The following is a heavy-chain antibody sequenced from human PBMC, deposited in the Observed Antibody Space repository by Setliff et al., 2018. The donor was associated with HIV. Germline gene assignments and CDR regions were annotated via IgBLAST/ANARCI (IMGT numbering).Heavy chain of an antibody. CDR2: INHSGST. Sequence: SETLSLTCAVYGGSFRGYYWSWIRQPPGKGLEWIGEINHSGSTNYNPSLKSRVTISVDTSKSQFSLKLSSVTAADTALCYCARGSDYIWGNYRFPFDYWGQGTLVTVS. CDR1: GGSFRGYY. V-gene: IGHV4-34*01. J-gene: IGHJ4*02. D-gene: IGHD3-16*02. CDR3: ARGSDYIWGNYRFPFDY.